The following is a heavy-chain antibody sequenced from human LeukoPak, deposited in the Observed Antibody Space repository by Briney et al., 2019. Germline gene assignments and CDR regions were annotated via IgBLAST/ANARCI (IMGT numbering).Heavy chain of an antibody. CDR2: VSSSGSTI. CDR1: GFTFSDCY. Sequence: GGSLRLSCAASGFTFSDCYMTWVRQAPGKGLEWVSYVSSSGSTIYYADSVKGRFTISRDNAKNTVYLQMNSLRAEDTAVYYCARVPYGNYHYYYMDVWGKGTTVTVSS. J-gene: IGHJ6*03. CDR3: ARVPYGNYHYYYMDV. V-gene: IGHV3-11*01. D-gene: IGHD3-10*01.